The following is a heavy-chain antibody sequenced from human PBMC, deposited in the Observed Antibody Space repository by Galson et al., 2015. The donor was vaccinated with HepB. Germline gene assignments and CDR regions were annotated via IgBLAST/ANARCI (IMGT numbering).Heavy chain of an antibody. Sequence: SVKVSCKASGGTFSSYTIGWVRQAPGQGLEWMGRIIPILGIANYAQKFQGRVTITADESTSTAYMELSSLRSEDTAVYYCARAVGATDHFDYWGQGTLVTVSS. J-gene: IGHJ4*02. CDR2: IIPILGIA. D-gene: IGHD1-26*01. CDR1: GGTFSSYT. V-gene: IGHV1-69*02. CDR3: ARAVGATDHFDY.